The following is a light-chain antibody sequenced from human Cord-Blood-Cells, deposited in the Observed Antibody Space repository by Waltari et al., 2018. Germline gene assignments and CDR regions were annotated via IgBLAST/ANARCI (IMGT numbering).Light chain of an antibody. CDR2: EDN. Sequence: NFMLTQPHSVSESPGKTVTISCTRSRGSIASTYMQWYKQRPGSSPTTVIYEDNQRPSGVPDRFSGSIDSSSNSASLTISGLKTEDEADYYCQSYDSSNQVFGGGTKLTVL. CDR3: QSYDSSNQV. CDR1: RGSIASTY. V-gene: IGLV6-57*01. J-gene: IGLJ3*02.